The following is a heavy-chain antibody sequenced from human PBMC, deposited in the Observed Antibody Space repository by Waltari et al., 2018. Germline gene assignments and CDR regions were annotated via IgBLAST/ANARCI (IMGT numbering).Heavy chain of an antibody. J-gene: IGHJ4*02. Sequence: EVQLLESGGGLVQPGGSLRLSCAASGFTFRDYAMSWVRQAPGKGLQGGSSISGSSRGIYYADSVKGRFIISRDNSQSMVYLEMNSLRAEDTAVYFCAKEKLSAGGDPYYFEYWGQGTLVTVSS. CDR2: ISGSSRGI. CDR1: GFTFRDYA. CDR3: AKEKLSAGGDPYYFEY. D-gene: IGHD2-21*02. V-gene: IGHV3-23*01.